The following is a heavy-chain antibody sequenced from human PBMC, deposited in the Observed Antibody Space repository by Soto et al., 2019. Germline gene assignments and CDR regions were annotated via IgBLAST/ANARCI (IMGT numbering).Heavy chain of an antibody. CDR3: ARGRGYSSGWSYYYFDY. CDR2: ISAYNGNT. D-gene: IGHD6-19*01. J-gene: IGHJ4*02. V-gene: IGHV1-18*04. CDR1: GYTFSDYY. Sequence: GASVKVSCKASGYTFSDYYIHWVRQAPGQGLEWMGWISAYNGNTNYAQKLQGRVTMTTDTSTSTAYMELRSLRSDDTAVYYCARGRGYSSGWSYYYFDYWGQGTLVTVSS.